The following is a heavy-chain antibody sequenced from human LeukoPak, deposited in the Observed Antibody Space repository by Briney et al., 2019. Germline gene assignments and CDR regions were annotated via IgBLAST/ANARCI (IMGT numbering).Heavy chain of an antibody. CDR1: GYTFTGHY. D-gene: IGHD3-22*01. CDR2: INPNSGGT. V-gene: IGHV1-2*04. CDR3: ARVYDSSGFDY. J-gene: IGHJ4*02. Sequence: ASVKVSCKASGYTFTGHYMHWVRQAPGQGLEWMGWINPNSGGTNYAQKFQGWVTMTRDTSISTAYMELSRLRSDDTAVYYCARVYDSSGFDYWGQGTLVTVSS.